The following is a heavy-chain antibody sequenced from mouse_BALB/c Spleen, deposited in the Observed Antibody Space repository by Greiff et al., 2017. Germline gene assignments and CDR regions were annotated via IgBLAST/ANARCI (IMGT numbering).Heavy chain of an antibody. Sequence: EVQLQQSGPGLVKPSQSLSLTCTVTGYSITSDYAWNWIRQFPGNKLEWMGYISYSGSTSYNPSLKSRISITRDTSKNQFFLQLNSVTTEDTATYYCARSDPYYRYLDYWGQGTTLTVSS. D-gene: IGHD2-14*01. V-gene: IGHV3-2*02. CDR1: GYSITSDYA. CDR2: ISYSGST. J-gene: IGHJ2*01. CDR3: ARSDPYYRYLDY.